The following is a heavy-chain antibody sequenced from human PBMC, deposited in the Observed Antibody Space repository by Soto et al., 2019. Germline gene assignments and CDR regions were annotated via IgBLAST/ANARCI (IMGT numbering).Heavy chain of an antibody. D-gene: IGHD3-16*02. J-gene: IGHJ6*02. Sequence: KTSETLSLTCTVSGGSISSGDYYWSWIRQPPGKGLEWIGYIYYSGSTYYNPSLKSRVTISVDTSKNQFSLKLSSVTAADTAVYYCARDRRDDYVWGSYRDYYYGMDVWGQGTTVTVSS. CDR1: GGSISSGDYY. V-gene: IGHV4-30-4*01. CDR2: IYYSGST. CDR3: ARDRRDDYVWGSYRDYYYGMDV.